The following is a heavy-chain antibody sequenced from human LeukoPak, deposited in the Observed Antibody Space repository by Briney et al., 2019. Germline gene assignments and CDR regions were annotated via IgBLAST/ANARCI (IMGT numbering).Heavy chain of an antibody. CDR2: IYTSGCT. J-gene: IGHJ4*02. V-gene: IGHV4-61*02. D-gene: IGHD3-9*01. CDR3: ATSGDILTGYQKVTLAY. CDR1: GGSISSGSYY. Sequence: SETLSLTCTVSGGSISSGSYYWRWIRQPAGKGLEWIGRIYTSGCTNYNPSLKSRVTISVDTSKNQFSLKLSSVTAADTAVYYCATSGDILTGYQKVTLAYWGQGTLVSVSS.